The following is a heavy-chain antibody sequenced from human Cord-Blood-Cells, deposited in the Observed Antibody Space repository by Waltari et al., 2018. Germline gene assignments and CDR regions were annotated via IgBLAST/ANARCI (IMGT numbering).Heavy chain of an antibody. J-gene: IGHJ6*02. D-gene: IGHD4-4*01. Sequence: QVTLKESGPVLVKPTETLTLTCTVSGFSLSNARMGVSWIRQPPGKALEWLAHIFSNDERSYSTSQKGRLTISKDTAKSQVVLTMTNMDPVDTATYYCARIKGNYYYYYGMDVWGQGTTVTVSS. CDR1: GFSLSNARMG. CDR2: IFSNDER. CDR3: ARIKGNYYYYYGMDV. V-gene: IGHV2-26*01.